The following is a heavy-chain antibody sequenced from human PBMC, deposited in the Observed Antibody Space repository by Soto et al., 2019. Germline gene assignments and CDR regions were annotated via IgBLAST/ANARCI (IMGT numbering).Heavy chain of an antibody. CDR1: GYSFTSYW. D-gene: IGHD6-6*01. CDR2: IYPGDSDT. Sequence: PGESLKVSCKGSGYSFTSYWIGWVRQMPGKGLEWMGVIYPGDSDTRYSPSFQGQVTISADKSISTASLQWIRLKAADTALYYGARHHTSYSSSSDWIDPGGQGALVT. V-gene: IGHV5-51*01. J-gene: IGHJ5*02. CDR3: ARHHTSYSSSSDWIDP.